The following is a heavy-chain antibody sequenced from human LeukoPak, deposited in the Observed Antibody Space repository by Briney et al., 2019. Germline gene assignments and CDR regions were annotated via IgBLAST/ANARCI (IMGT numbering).Heavy chain of an antibody. D-gene: IGHD4-23*01. CDR1: GFTVSSNY. CDR2: IYHSGST. CDR3: AREMQNGGPFDY. V-gene: IGHV4-30-2*01. J-gene: IGHJ4*02. Sequence: LRLSCAASGFTVSSNYMSWIRQPPGKGLEWIGYIYHSGSTYYNPSLKSRVTVSVDRSKNQFSLKLSSVTAADTAVYYCAREMQNGGPFDYWGQGTLVTVSS.